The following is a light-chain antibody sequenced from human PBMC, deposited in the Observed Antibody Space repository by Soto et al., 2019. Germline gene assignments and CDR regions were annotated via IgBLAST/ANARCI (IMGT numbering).Light chain of an antibody. CDR2: DAS. V-gene: IGKV3-11*01. Sequence: EIVMTQSPATLSVSPGERATLSCRASQSVSSDLAWYHQKPGQAPRLLIYDASNRATGIPARFSGSGSGTDFTLTISSLEPEDFAVYYCQQRSNWPPVLTFGGGTKVDIK. J-gene: IGKJ4*01. CDR3: QQRSNWPPVLT. CDR1: QSVSSD.